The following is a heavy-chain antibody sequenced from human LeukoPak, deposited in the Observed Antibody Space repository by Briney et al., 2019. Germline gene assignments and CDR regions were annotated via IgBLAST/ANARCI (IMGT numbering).Heavy chain of an antibody. J-gene: IGHJ4*02. V-gene: IGHV3-30*03. D-gene: IGHD6-19*01. CDR2: ISHEGSNK. Sequence: GGSLRLSCAASGFTFSSYSMNWVRQAPGKGLEWVTVISHEGSNKYYADSVKGRFTISRDNSKNMVYLQMNSLRAEDTAVYYCARTREQWQVLDYWGQGTLFTVSS. CDR3: ARTREQWQVLDY. CDR1: GFTFSSYS.